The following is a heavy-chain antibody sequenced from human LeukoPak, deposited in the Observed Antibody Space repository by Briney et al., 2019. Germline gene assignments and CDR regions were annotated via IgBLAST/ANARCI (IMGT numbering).Heavy chain of an antibody. CDR2: IYSGGST. Sequence: GGSLRLSCAASGFTVSNNYMRWVRQAPGKGLEWVSVIYSGGSTYYADSVKGRFTISRDNSKNTLYLQMNSLRAEDTAVYYCARDRSSSGSLDYWGQGTLVTVSS. CDR1: GFTVSNNY. J-gene: IGHJ4*02. V-gene: IGHV3-66*01. D-gene: IGHD6-13*01. CDR3: ARDRSSSGSLDY.